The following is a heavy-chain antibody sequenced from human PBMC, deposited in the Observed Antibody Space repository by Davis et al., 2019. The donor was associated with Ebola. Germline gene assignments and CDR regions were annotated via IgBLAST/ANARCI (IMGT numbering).Heavy chain of an antibody. V-gene: IGHV1-18*01. J-gene: IGHJ6*02. CDR2: ISAYNGNT. D-gene: IGHD4-17*01. CDR3: ARTDGAYGDYYYYGMDV. Sequence: ASVTVSCKASGYTFTSYGISWVRQAPGQGLEWMGWISAYNGNTNYAQKLQGRVTMTTDTSTSTAYMELRSLRSDDTAVYYCARTDGAYGDYYYYGMDVWGQGTTVTVSS. CDR1: GYTFTSYG.